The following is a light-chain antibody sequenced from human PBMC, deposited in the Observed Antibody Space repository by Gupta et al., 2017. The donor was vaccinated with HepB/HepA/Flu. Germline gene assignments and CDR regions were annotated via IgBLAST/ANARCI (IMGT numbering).Light chain of an antibody. CDR1: DSFSRW. V-gene: IGKV1-5*03. Sequence: DIQLTQFLSPLSSSLGDRATITCRVSDSFSRWLGWYQQKPGRAPKLLVNQASSLQSGVSSRFSGSGSGTEFTLTISSLQPDDFATYYCQHFHSYPWTFGQGTKVEVK. CDR3: QHFHSYPWT. J-gene: IGKJ1*01. CDR2: QAS.